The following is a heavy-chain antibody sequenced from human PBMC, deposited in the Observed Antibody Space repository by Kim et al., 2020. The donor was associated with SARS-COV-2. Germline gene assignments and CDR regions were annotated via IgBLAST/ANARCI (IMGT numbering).Heavy chain of an antibody. J-gene: IGHJ6*02. CDR3: ARDMRFKLWPRYYYGMDV. V-gene: IGHV3-30*01. Sequence: VKDRFTISRANAKNTLFLQMNSLRAEDTAVYYCARDMRFKLWPRYYYGMDVWGQGTTVTVSS. D-gene: IGHD5-18*01.